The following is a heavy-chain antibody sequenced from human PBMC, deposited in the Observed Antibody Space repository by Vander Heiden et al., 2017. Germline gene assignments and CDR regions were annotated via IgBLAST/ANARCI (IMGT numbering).Heavy chain of an antibody. V-gene: IGHV1-24*01. Sequence: QVQLVQSGAEVKKPGSSVKVSCKVSGSTLPELSIHWVRQAPGKGLEWMGGFDPEDGETIDAQKFQGRVTMTEDTSTDTAYMELSSLRSEDTAVYYCATATMVRGLRGWFDPWGQGTLVTVSS. D-gene: IGHD3-10*01. CDR3: ATATMVRGLRGWFDP. J-gene: IGHJ5*02. CDR1: GSTLPELS. CDR2: FDPEDGET.